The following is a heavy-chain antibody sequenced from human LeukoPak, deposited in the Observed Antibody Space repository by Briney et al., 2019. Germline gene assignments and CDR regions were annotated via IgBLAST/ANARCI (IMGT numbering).Heavy chain of an antibody. CDR2: IYSGGST. CDR1: GFTVSSNY. Sequence: PGGSLRLSCAASGFTVSSNYMSWVRQAPGKGLEWVSVIYSGGSTYYADSVKGRFTISRDNSKNTLYLQMNSLRAEDTAVYYCATGQLWFGELLPEFDYWGQGTLVTVSS. J-gene: IGHJ4*02. CDR3: ATGQLWFGELLPEFDY. V-gene: IGHV3-53*01. D-gene: IGHD3-10*01.